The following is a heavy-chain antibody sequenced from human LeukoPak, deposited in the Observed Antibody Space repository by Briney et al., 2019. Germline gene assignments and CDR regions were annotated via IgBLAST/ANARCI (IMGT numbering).Heavy chain of an antibody. V-gene: IGHV4-59*01. CDR3: ARGGSEVIRAFDI. D-gene: IGHD3-16*02. CDR1: GGSISSYY. J-gene: IGHJ3*02. CDR2: IYYSGST. Sequence: PSETLSLTCTVSGGSISSYYWSWIRQPPGKGLEWVGYIYYSGSTNYNPSLKSRVTISVDTSKNQFSLKLSSVTAADTAVYYCARGGSEVIRAFDIWGQGTMVTVSS.